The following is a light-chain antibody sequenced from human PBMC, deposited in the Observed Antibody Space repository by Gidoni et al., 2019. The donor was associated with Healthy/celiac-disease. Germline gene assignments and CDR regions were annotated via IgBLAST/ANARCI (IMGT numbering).Light chain of an antibody. J-gene: IGKJ3*01. Sequence: EIVMTQSPATLSVSPGERATLSCRASQSVSSNLAWYQQKPGQAPRLLIYGASTRATGIPARFSGSGSGTEFTLTISSLQSEDFAVYYCQQYNNWPRTFGPXTKVEIK. CDR2: GAS. CDR3: QQYNNWPRT. V-gene: IGKV3-15*01. CDR1: QSVSSN.